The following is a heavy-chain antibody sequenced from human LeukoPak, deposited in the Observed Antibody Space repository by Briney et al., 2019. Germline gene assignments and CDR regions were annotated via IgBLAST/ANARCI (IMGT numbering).Heavy chain of an antibody. D-gene: IGHD3-9*01. V-gene: IGHV3-15*07. CDR2: IKKRSDGGTT. CDR1: GFTFNTYT. CDR3: TRDWYHAFDF. Sequence: GGSLRLSCAASGFTFNTYTMNWVRQAPGKGLEWVGRIKKRSDGGTTDYAAPVKDRFIISRDDSQDTLYLQMNTLKTEDTAVYYCTRDWYHAFDFWGQGTVVTVSS. J-gene: IGHJ3*01.